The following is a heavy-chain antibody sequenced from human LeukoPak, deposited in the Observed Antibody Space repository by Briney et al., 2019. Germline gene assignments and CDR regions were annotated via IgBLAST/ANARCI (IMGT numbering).Heavy chain of an antibody. J-gene: IGHJ4*02. CDR1: GFTFSSYG. CDR2: ISYDGSNK. CDR3: APDPNEWLRKY. D-gene: IGHD5-12*01. V-gene: IGHV3-30*03. Sequence: PGGSLRLSCVASGFTFSSYGMHWVRQAPGKGLEWVAVISYDGSNKYYADSVKGRFTISRDNSKNTLYLQMNSLRAGDTAVYYCAPDPNEWLRKYWGQGTLVTVSS.